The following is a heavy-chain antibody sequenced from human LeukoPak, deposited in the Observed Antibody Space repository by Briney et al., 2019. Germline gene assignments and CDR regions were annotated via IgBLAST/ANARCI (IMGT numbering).Heavy chain of an antibody. CDR2: INAGNGNT. CDR1: GYTFTSYA. J-gene: IGHJ4*02. D-gene: IGHD6-13*01. V-gene: IGHV1-3*01. CDR3: ARSSIAAQKTGIDY. Sequence: ASVKVSCKASGYTFTSYAMHWVRQAPGQRLEWMGWINAGNGNTKYSQKFQGRVTITRDTSASTAYMELSSLRSEDTAVYYCARSSIAAQKTGIDYWGQGTLVTVSS.